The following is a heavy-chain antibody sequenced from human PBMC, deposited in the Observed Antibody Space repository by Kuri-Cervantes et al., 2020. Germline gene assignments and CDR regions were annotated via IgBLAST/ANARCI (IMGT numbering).Heavy chain of an antibody. CDR2: MNPESGDT. V-gene: IGHV1-8*01. CDR1: GCTFTSYD. J-gene: IGHJ5*02. CDR3: ARVRGVYNWFDP. Sequence: ASVKVSCKASGCTFTSYDINCVRQATGQGLEWMGWMNPESGDTAYAQKFPGRVTMTRNTSINTPYMELSSLRSEDTAVYYCARVRGVYNWFDPWGQGTLVTVSS. D-gene: IGHD3-10*01.